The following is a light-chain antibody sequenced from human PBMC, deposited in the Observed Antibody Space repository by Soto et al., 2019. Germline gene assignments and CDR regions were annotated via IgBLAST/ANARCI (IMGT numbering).Light chain of an antibody. V-gene: IGKV1-39*01. CDR2: AAS. CDR3: QQSYSTLLT. CDR1: QSISSY. Sequence: DIQMTQSPSSLSASVGDRVTITCRASQSISSYLNWYQQKPGKAPKLLIYAASRLQSGVPSRLSGSGSGTDFTLTISSLQPEDFATYYCQQSYSTLLTFGGGTKVEIK. J-gene: IGKJ4*01.